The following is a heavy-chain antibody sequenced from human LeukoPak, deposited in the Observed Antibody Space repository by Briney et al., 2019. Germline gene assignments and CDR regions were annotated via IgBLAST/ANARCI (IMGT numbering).Heavy chain of an antibody. Sequence: GGSLRLSCAASGFTFSSYSMNWVRQAPGKGLEWVSSISSSSSYIYYADSVKGRFTISRDNAKNSLYLQMNSLRAEDTAVYYCATNQYYDILTGKSHDYWGQGTLVTVSS. D-gene: IGHD3-9*01. J-gene: IGHJ4*02. CDR2: ISSSSSYI. V-gene: IGHV3-21*01. CDR1: GFTFSSYS. CDR3: ATNQYYDILTGKSHDY.